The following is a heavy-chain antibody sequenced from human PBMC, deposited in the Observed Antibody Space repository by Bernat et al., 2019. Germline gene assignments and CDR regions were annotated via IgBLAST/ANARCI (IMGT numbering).Heavy chain of an antibody. D-gene: IGHD5-12*01. CDR2: IYYSGST. Sequence: QLQLQESGPGLVKPSETLSLTCTVSGGSISSSSYYWGWIRQPPGKGLEWIGSIYYSGSTYYNPSLKSRVTISVDTSKNQFSLKLSSVTAADTAVYYCARVGYSGYDSDYWGQGTLVTVPS. CDR1: GGSISSSSYY. V-gene: IGHV4-39*01. J-gene: IGHJ4*02. CDR3: ARVGYSGYDSDY.